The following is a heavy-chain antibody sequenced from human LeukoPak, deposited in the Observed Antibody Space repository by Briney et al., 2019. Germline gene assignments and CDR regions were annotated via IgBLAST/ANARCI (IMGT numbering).Heavy chain of an antibody. CDR1: GFRFESHA. J-gene: IGHJ6*02. CDR2: IWYDGSNK. V-gene: IGHV3-33*01. D-gene: IGHD6-13*01. Sequence: GRSLRLSCAASGFRFESHAVHWVRQAPGKGLEWLAQIWYDGSNKYYVDSVKGRFTTSRDNSKNTVYLQMNSLRAEDTAVYFCARDGQQLAPYAMDVWGQGTTVTVSS. CDR3: ARDGQQLAPYAMDV.